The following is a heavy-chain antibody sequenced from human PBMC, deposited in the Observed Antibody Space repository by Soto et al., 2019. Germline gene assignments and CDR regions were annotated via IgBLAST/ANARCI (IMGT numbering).Heavy chain of an antibody. CDR2: IRSKAYGGTT. D-gene: IGHD2-2*01. CDR3: TRDLGYCSSTSCRNYGMDV. Sequence: SLRLSCTASGFTFGDYAMSWVRQAPGKGLEWVGFIRSKAYGGTTEYAASVKGRFTISRDDSKSIAYLQMNSLKTEDTAVYYCTRDLGYCSSTSCRNYGMDVWGQGTTVTVSS. CDR1: GFTFGDYA. J-gene: IGHJ6*02. V-gene: IGHV3-49*04.